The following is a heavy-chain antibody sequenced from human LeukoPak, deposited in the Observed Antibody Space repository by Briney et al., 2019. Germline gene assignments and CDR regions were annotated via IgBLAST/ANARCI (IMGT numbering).Heavy chain of an antibody. V-gene: IGHV4-34*01. D-gene: IGHD2-15*01. J-gene: IGHJ5*02. CDR3: ARVHCSGGSCYWGGNWFDP. CDR1: GGSFSGYY. CDR2: INHSGST. Sequence: PSETLSLTCAVYGGSFSGYYWSWIRQPPGKGLEWIGEINHSGSTNYNPPLKSRVTISVDTSKNQFSLKLSSVTAADTAVYYCARVHCSGGSCYWGGNWFDPWGQGTLVTVSS.